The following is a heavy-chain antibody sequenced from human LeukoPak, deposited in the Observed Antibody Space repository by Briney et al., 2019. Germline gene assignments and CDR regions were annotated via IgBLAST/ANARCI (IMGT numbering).Heavy chain of an antibody. CDR1: GDTVTGFS. V-gene: IGHV1-24*01. CDR2: FDPEDGAR. Sequence: GASVKVSCKVSGDTVTGFSIHWVRQAPGHGLEWMGGFDPEDGARIFAQKFQGRVTMTEDTSTDTAYMDLSSLRSEDTAVYYCATGYIYDYSLYWGQGTLVTVSS. D-gene: IGHD5-18*01. CDR3: ATGYIYDYSLY. J-gene: IGHJ4*02.